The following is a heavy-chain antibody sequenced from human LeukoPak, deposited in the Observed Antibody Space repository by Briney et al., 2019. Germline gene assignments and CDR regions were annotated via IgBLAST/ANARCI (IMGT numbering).Heavy chain of an antibody. J-gene: IGHJ4*02. D-gene: IGHD6-19*01. CDR2: NNPNSGGT. V-gene: IGHV1-2*02. Sequence: ASVKVSCKASGYTFTGYYMHWVRQAPGQGLEWMGWNNPNSGGTNYAQKFQGRVTMTRDTSISTAYMELSRLRSDDTAVYYCARDGDRYSSGWLHDYWGQGTLVTVSS. CDR3: ARDGDRYSSGWLHDY. CDR1: GYTFTGYY.